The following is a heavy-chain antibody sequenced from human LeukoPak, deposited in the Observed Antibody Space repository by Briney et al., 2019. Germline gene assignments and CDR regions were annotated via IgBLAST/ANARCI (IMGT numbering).Heavy chain of an antibody. CDR2: IKQDGSEK. CDR1: GFTFSRYW. J-gene: IGHJ4*02. Sequence: GGSLRLSCAASGFTFSRYWMSWVRQAPGKGLEWVANIKQDGSEKYYVDSVKGRFTISRDNAKNSLYLQMNSLRAEDTAVYYCAKRVMREIDYWGQGTLVTVSS. D-gene: IGHD3-16*01. V-gene: IGHV3-7*01. CDR3: AKRVMREIDY.